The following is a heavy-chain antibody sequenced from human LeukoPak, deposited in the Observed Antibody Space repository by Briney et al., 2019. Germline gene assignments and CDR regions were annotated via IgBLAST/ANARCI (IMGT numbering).Heavy chain of an antibody. J-gene: IGHJ4*02. Sequence: GRSLRLSCAASGFTFSNYGMHWVRRAPGKGLEWVAVISYDGSNKYYADSVKGRFTISRDNSKNTLYLQMNSLRAEDTAVYYCARGIDFFDYWGQGTLVTVSS. CDR1: GFTFSNYG. CDR3: ARGIDFFDY. V-gene: IGHV3-30*03. CDR2: ISYDGSNK.